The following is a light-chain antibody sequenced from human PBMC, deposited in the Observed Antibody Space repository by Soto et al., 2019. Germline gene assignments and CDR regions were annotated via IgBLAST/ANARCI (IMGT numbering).Light chain of an antibody. Sequence: QSVLTQPPSVSGAPGQRVTISCTGSSSNIGAGYDVHWYQQLPGTAPKLLIYGNSNRPSGVPDRFSGSKSGTSASLAITGLQAEDEADYYCQSYDSSLNYXXXTGXKXTVL. J-gene: IGLJ1*01. CDR2: GNS. CDR3: QSYDSSLNYX. V-gene: IGLV1-40*01. CDR1: SSNIGAGYD.